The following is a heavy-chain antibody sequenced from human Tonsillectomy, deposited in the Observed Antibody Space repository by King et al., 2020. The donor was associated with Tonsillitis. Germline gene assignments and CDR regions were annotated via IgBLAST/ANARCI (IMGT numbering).Heavy chain of an antibody. J-gene: IGHJ4*02. CDR3: ARDPSGYSSGWYGDY. CDR2: ISSSSSTI. Sequence: VQLVESGGGLVQPGGSLRLSCAASGFTFSSYSMNWVRQAPGKGLEWGSYISSSSSTIYYADSVKGRFTISRDKAKNSLYLQMNSLRAEDTAVYYCARDPSGYSSGWYGDYWGQGTLVTVSS. V-gene: IGHV3-48*01. CDR1: GFTFSSYS. D-gene: IGHD6-19*01.